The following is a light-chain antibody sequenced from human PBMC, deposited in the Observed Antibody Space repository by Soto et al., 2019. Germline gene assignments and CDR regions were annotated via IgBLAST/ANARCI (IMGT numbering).Light chain of an antibody. CDR2: WAS. CDR3: QQYYSTPHT. V-gene: IGKV4-1*01. Sequence: DIVMTQSPDSLAVSLGERASINCKSSQSVLYSSNNKNYLAWYQQKPGQPPKLLIYWASTRESGVPDRFSGSRSGTDFTHTVSSLQAEDVAVYYCQQYYSTPHTFGGGTKVEIK. J-gene: IGKJ4*01. CDR1: QSVLYSSNNKNY.